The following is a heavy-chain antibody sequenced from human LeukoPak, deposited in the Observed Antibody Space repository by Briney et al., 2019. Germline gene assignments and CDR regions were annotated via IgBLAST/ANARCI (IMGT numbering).Heavy chain of an antibody. CDR2: IWYDGSNK. CDR1: GFTFSSYG. V-gene: IGHV3-33*06. Sequence: PGGSLRLSRVASGFTFSSYGMHWVRQAPGKGLEWVAVIWYDGSNKYYADSVKGRFTISRDNSKNTLYLQMNSLRAEDTAVYYCAKDYSSWSALQNWFDPWGQGTLVTVSS. CDR3: AKDYSSWSALQNWFDP. J-gene: IGHJ5*02. D-gene: IGHD6-13*01.